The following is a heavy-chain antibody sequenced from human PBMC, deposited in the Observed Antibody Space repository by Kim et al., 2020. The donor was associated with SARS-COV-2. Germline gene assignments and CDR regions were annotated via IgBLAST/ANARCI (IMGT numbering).Heavy chain of an antibody. Sequence: YYADSVKGRFTISRDNSRNTLYLQMNSLRAEDTALYYCAKERVPTGTCDYWGQGTLVTVSS. D-gene: IGHD1-7*01. J-gene: IGHJ4*02. V-gene: IGHV3-30*02. CDR3: AKERVPTGTCDY.